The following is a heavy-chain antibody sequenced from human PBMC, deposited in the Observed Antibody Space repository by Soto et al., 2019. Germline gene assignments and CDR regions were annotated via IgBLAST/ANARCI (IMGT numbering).Heavy chain of an antibody. D-gene: IGHD3-22*01. CDR3: ARRSMGVVPEY. CDR2: LYYGRSA. J-gene: IGHJ4*02. CDR1: GYSISSYY. V-gene: IGHV4-59*01. Sequence: QVQMQESGPGLVKPSEALSLTCAVSGYSISSYYSMWIRQPPGKGLESIGYLYYGRSANYNPSLTCRVTLSVDTSTNQCSVTVSSMTAADTAVYYCARRSMGVVPEYWGQETLVTVSS.